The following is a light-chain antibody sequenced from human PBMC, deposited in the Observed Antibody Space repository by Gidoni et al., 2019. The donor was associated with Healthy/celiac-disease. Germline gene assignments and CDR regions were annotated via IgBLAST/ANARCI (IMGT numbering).Light chain of an antibody. J-gene: IGKJ4*01. CDR2: DAS. CDR3: QQDDNLPRRT. Sequence: DIQMTQSPSSLSASVGARVTITCQASQDISNYLNWYQQKPGKAPKLLIYDASNLETGVPSRFSGSGSGTDFTFTISSLQPEDIATDDCQQDDNLPRRTFGGGTKVEIK. V-gene: IGKV1-33*01. CDR1: QDISNY.